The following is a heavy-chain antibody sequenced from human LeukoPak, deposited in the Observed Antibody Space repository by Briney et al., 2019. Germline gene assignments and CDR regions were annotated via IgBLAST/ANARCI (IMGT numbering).Heavy chain of an antibody. V-gene: IGHV3-23*01. CDR2: MSGSGGMT. Sequence: PGGSLRLSCAVSGFTFSAYAMSWVRQAPGKGLEWVSAMSGSGGMTYYADSVKGRFSISRDNSKNTLHLQMNSLRAEDTALYYCAKKLAVGGPNFFDYWGQGTQVTVSS. D-gene: IGHD6-19*01. CDR3: AKKLAVGGPNFFDY. J-gene: IGHJ4*02. CDR1: GFTFSAYA.